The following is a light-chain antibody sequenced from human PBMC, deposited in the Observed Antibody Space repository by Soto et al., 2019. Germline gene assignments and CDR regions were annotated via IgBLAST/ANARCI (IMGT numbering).Light chain of an antibody. J-gene: IGKJ1*01. CDR2: DAS. V-gene: IGKV3-20*01. Sequence: EIILTHSAGTLSLSTGERATLSCRASQSVSSSYLAWYQQKPGQAPRLLIYDASSRAAGIPDRFSGSGSGTDFTLTITRLEPEDFAVYHCQQYDGSPRTFGQGTKV. CDR1: QSVSSSY. CDR3: QQYDGSPRT.